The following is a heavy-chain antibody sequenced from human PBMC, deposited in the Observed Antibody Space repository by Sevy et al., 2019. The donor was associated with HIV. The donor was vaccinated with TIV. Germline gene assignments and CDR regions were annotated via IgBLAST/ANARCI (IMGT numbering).Heavy chain of an antibody. Sequence: SETLSLTCAVHGGSFSGYYWSWIRESPGKGLEWIGEINDSGITNYNPSLKSRFTISVDTSKKEFSLRLSSVTAAETAVYYCARSPPVVVVPGAPSWFDPWGQGTLVTVS. J-gene: IGHJ5*02. CDR1: GGSFSGYY. CDR2: INDSGIT. D-gene: IGHD2-2*01. V-gene: IGHV4-34*01. CDR3: ARSPPVVVVPGAPSWFDP.